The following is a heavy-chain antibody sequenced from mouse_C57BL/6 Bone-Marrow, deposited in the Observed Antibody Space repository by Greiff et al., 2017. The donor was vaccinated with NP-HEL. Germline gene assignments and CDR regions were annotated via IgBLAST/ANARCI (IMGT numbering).Heavy chain of an antibody. CDR1: GFTFSDYY. D-gene: IGHD1-1*01. J-gene: IGHJ1*03. CDR2: INYDGSST. V-gene: IGHV5-16*01. CDR3: ARDNGSGYGYFDV. Sequence: EVNVVESEGGLVQPGSSMKLSCTASGFTFSDYYMAWVRQVPEKGLEWVANINYDGSSTYYLDSLKSRFILSRDNAKNILYLQMSSLKSEDTATYYCARDNGSGYGYFDVWGTGTTVTVSS.